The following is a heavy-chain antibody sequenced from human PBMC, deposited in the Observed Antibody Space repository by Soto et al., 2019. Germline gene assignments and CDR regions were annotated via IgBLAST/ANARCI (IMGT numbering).Heavy chain of an antibody. Sequence: QVQLQQWGAGLLKPSETLSLTCAVYGGSFSGYYWSWIRQPPGKGLEWIGEINHSGSTNYNPSLKSRVTISVDTSKNQFSLKLSSVTAADTAVYYCARGRGYSYGYLTHAFDIWGQGTMVTVSS. J-gene: IGHJ3*02. D-gene: IGHD5-18*01. V-gene: IGHV4-34*01. CDR3: ARGRGYSYGYLTHAFDI. CDR1: GGSFSGYY. CDR2: INHSGST.